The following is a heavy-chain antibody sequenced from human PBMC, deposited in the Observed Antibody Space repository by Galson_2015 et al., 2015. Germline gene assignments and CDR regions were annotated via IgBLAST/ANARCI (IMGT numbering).Heavy chain of an antibody. J-gene: IGHJ4*02. CDR2: ILHDESNR. CDR3: AKDYGYFADGYNYGYYFDY. CDR1: GFTFTNYG. Sequence: SLRLSCAASGFTFTNYGMHWVRQAPGKGLEWVAVILHDESNRYYADSVKGRFTNSRDNPKNTLYLQMNSLKPEDTAVYYCAKDYGYFADGYNYGYYFDYWGQGTLVTVSS. V-gene: IGHV3-30*18. D-gene: IGHD5-24*01.